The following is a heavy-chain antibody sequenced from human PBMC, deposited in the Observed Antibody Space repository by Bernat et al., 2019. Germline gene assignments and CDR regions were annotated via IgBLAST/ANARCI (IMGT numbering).Heavy chain of an antibody. Sequence: EVRLVESGGDLVQPGGSLRLSCAASGFTFSSYDMSWVRQAPGKGLEWVSAISGNGGRTYYADSVKGRFTISRDNSKNTLWLQMNSLRVEDTALYYCAKDFSTLIVADWFDPWGQGTPVTVSS. CDR3: AKDFSTLIVADWFDP. CDR1: GFTFSSYD. D-gene: IGHD2-15*01. CDR2: ISGNGGRT. J-gene: IGHJ5*02. V-gene: IGHV3-23*04.